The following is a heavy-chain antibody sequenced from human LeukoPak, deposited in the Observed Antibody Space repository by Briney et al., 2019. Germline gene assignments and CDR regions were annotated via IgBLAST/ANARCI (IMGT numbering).Heavy chain of an antibody. CDR1: GGSISSYF. J-gene: IGHJ4*02. V-gene: IGHV4-4*07. Sequence: PSETLSLTCTVSGGSISSYFWSWIRQPPGKGLEWIGRIYTSGSTNYNPSLKSRVTISVDKSKNQFSLKLSSVTAADTAVYYCASTNYDSSGYYPYWGQGTLVTVSS. CDR3: ASTNYDSSGYYPY. CDR2: IYTSGST. D-gene: IGHD3-22*01.